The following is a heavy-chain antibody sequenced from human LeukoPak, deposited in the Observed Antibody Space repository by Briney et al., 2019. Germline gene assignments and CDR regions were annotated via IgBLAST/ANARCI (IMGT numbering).Heavy chain of an antibody. D-gene: IGHD6-19*01. CDR2: IYYSGST. J-gene: IGHJ4*02. V-gene: IGHV4-59*08. Sequence: PSETLSLNSTVSTGTISSYYWIWIRQPPGQGLEWIGYIYYSGSTNYNPSLMSRVTISVDTSKNQFSLKLGAVTAADTAVYYCASHYSSGLLGYWGQGTLVTVSS. CDR1: TGTISSYY. CDR3: ASHYSSGLLGY.